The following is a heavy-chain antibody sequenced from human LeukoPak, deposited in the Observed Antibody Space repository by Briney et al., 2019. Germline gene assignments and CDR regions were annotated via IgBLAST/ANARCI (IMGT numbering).Heavy chain of an antibody. J-gene: IGHJ4*02. D-gene: IGHD4-11*01. CDR1: GFSFSSYW. V-gene: IGHV3-7*03. Sequence: GGSLRLSCVASGFSFSSYWMSWVRQAPGKGLEWVAGIKQDGSEKYYVDSVKGRFTISRDNAKNSLYLQMNSLRAEDTAVYYCATGKQCGYWGQGTLVTVSS. CDR3: ATGKQCGY. CDR2: IKQDGSEK.